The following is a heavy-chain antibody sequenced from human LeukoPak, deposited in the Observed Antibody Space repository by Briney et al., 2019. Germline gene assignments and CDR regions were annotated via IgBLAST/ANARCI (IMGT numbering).Heavy chain of an antibody. CDR2: ISSSGSTI. CDR1: GFTVSNNY. J-gene: IGHJ5*02. CDR3: ARDQRIRGPNWFDP. Sequence: GGSLRLSCAASGFTVSNNYMSWVRQAPGKGLEWVSYISSSGSTIYYADSVKGRFTISRDNAKNSLYLQMNSLRAEDTAVYYCARDQRIRGPNWFDPWGQGTLVTVSS. D-gene: IGHD3-3*02. V-gene: IGHV3-11*01.